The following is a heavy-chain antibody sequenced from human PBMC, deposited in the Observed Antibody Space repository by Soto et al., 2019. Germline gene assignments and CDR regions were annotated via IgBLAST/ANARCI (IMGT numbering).Heavy chain of an antibody. D-gene: IGHD2-2*01. CDR2: IYYSGST. CDR1: GGSISSYY. Sequence: SETLSLTCTVSGGSISSYYWSWIRQPPGKGLEWIGYIYYSGSTNYNPSLKSRVTISVDTSKNQFSLKLSSVTAADTAVYYCARDSSFYAQNQGDWFDPWGQGTLVTVSS. J-gene: IGHJ5*02. CDR3: ARDSSFYAQNQGDWFDP. V-gene: IGHV4-59*01.